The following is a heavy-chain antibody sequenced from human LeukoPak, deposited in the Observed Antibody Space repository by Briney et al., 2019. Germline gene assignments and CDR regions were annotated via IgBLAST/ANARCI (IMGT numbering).Heavy chain of an antibody. V-gene: IGHV1-46*01. CDR3: AREGYGSGRRLGLDV. Sequence: ASVKVPCKASGYIFINYYMHWVRQAPGQGLEWMAIINPSGGSTTYAQNFQGRVTMTRDTSTSTVYLEVNSLRSDDTAVYYCAREGYGSGRRLGLDVWGQGTTVTVSS. CDR2: INPSGGST. D-gene: IGHD3-10*01. CDR1: GYIFINYY. J-gene: IGHJ6*02.